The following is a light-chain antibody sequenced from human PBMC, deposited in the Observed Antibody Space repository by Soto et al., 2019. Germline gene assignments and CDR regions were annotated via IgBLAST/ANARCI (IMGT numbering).Light chain of an antibody. CDR1: SGDVGGYNY. V-gene: IGLV2-8*01. CDR2: EVT. Sequence: QSVLTQPPSASGSLGQSVTISCTGTSGDVGGYNYVSWHQQHPGKAPKVMIYEVTKRPPGVPDRFSGSKSGNTASLTVSGLQAEDEADYYCSSFAGGGNPVLLGGGTQLTVL. CDR3: SSFAGGGNPVL. J-gene: IGLJ2*01.